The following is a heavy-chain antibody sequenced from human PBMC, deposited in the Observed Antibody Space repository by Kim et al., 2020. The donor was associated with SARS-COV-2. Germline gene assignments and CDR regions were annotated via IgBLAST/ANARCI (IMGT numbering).Heavy chain of an antibody. D-gene: IGHD3-22*01. J-gene: IGHJ6*02. CDR1: GGSFSGYY. V-gene: IGHV4-34*01. CDR2: INHSGST. Sequence: SETLSLTCAVYGGSFSGYYWSWIRQPPGKGLEWIGEINHSGSTNYNPSLKSRVTISVDTSKNQFSLKLSSVTAADTAVYYCARGQHSITMMVVAPSEVRLYYGMDVWGQGTTVTVSS. CDR3: ARGQHSITMMVVAPSEVRLYYGMDV.